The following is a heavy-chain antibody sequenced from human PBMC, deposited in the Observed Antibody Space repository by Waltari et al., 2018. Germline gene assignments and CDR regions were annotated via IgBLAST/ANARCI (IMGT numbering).Heavy chain of an antibody. CDR2: INPNSGGT. CDR3: AREEHYGSGSSPFDP. D-gene: IGHD3-10*01. Sequence: HVQLVQSGAEVKKPGASVKVSCTASGYTFTGSYMHLVRLAPGQGLGWMGRINPNSGGTNYAQKFQGRVTMTRDTSISTAYMELSRLRSDDTAVYYCAREEHYGSGSSPFDPWGQGTLVTVSS. V-gene: IGHV1-2*06. J-gene: IGHJ5*02. CDR1: GYTFTGSY.